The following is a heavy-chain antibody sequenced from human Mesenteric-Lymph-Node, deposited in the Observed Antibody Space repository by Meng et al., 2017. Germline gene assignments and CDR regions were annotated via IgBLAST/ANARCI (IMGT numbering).Heavy chain of an antibody. CDR3: ARDSSGWGYFDY. J-gene: IGHJ4*02. Sequence: GESLKISCAASGFTVSSNYMSWVRQAPGKGLEWVSVIYSGGSTYYADSVKGRFTISRDNSKNTLYLQMNSLRAEDTAVYYCARDSSGWGYFDYWGQGTLVTVSS. CDR1: GFTVSSNY. D-gene: IGHD6-19*01. V-gene: IGHV3-66*02. CDR2: IYSGGST.